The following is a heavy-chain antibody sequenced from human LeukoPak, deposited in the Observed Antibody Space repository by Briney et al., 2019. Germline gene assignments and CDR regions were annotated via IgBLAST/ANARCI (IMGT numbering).Heavy chain of an antibody. CDR1: EFTFVRYA. D-gene: IGHD2-15*01. CDR2: ISSSSFKI. V-gene: IGHV3-21*04. J-gene: IGHJ4*02. Sequence: GGSLRLSCAASEFTFVRYALNWVRQAPGKWLEWVSSISSSSFKIGYADSVTGRFTISRDNSKNSLYLQMNSLRDEDTAVYYCAKPLTGGGSWPPFDSWGQGTLVTVSS. CDR3: AKPLTGGGSWPPFDS.